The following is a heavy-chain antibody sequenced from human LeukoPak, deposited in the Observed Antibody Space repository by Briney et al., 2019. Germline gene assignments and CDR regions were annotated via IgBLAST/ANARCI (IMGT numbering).Heavy chain of an antibody. V-gene: IGHV4-38-2*02. CDR1: GYSISSGYY. CDR3: ARRIFSGYYGSGSYYVG. D-gene: IGHD3-10*01. CDR2: IYHSGST. J-gene: IGHJ4*02. Sequence: SETLSLTCTVSGYSISSGYYWGWIRQPPGKGLEWIGSIYHSGSTYYNPSLKSRVTISVDTPKNQFSLKLSSVTAADTAVYYCARRIFSGYYGSGSYYVGWGQGTLVTVSS.